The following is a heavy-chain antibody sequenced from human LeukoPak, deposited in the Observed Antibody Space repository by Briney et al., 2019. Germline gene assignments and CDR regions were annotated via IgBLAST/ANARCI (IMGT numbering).Heavy chain of an antibody. CDR2: ICYSGST. CDR1: GGSVSSGSYY. D-gene: IGHD3-10*01. CDR3: ARPYGSGSYYPFDY. V-gene: IGHV4-61*01. J-gene: IGHJ4*02. Sequence: SETLSLTCTVSGGSVSSGSYYWSWIRQPPGKGLEWIGYICYSGSTNYNPSLKSRVTISVDTSKNQFSLKLSSVTAADTAVYYCARPYGSGSYYPFDYWGQGTLVTVSS.